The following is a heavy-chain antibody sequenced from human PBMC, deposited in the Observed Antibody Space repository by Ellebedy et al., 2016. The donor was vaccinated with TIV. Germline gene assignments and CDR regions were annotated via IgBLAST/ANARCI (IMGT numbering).Heavy chain of an antibody. V-gene: IGHV3-23*01. CDR1: GFTFSGYS. CDR3: AREHRSATSKLWVERYGMDV. CDR2: ISGSGGST. D-gene: IGHD3-10*01. Sequence: GGSLRLSCAASGFTFSGYSMNWVRQAPGKGLEWVSAISGSGGSTYYADSVKGRFTISRDNSKNTLYLQMNSLRAGDTAVYYCAREHRSATSKLWVERYGMDVWGQGTTVTVSS. J-gene: IGHJ6*02.